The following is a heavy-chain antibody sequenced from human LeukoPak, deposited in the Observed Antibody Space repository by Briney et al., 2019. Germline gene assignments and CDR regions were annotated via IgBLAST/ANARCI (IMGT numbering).Heavy chain of an antibody. V-gene: IGHV4-39*01. D-gene: IGHD3-3*01. Sequence: SETLSLTCTVSGGSISSSSYYWGRIRQPPGKGLEWIGSIYYSGSTYYNPSLKSRVTISVDTSKNQFSLKLSSVTAADTVVYYCAREIFGVVKGWFDPWGQGTLVTVSS. CDR2: IYYSGST. J-gene: IGHJ5*02. CDR1: GGSISSSSYY. CDR3: AREIFGVVKGWFDP.